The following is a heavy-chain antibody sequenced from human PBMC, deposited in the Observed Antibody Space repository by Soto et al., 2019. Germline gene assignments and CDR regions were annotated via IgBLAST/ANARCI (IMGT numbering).Heavy chain of an antibody. V-gene: IGHV3-23*01. CDR3: ARALRGDCRGGSCYFDY. Sequence: EVQLLESGGGLVQPGGSLRLSCAASGFTFSSYAMTWVRRSPEKGLEWVSTISASGENTYYADSVKGRFTISRDDSKNMLFLQMNSLRAEDTAVYYSARALRGDCRGGSCYFDYWGQGTLVTVSS. D-gene: IGHD2-15*01. CDR2: ISASGENT. J-gene: IGHJ4*02. CDR1: GFTFSSYA.